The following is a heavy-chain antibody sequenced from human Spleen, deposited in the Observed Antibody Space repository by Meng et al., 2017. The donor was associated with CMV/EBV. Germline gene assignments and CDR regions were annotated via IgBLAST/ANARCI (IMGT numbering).Heavy chain of an antibody. D-gene: IGHD3-10*01. CDR1: GGPFSTYA. V-gene: IGHV1-69*11. CDR3: ATDGPGGGSYCLY. Sequence: CKASGGPFSTYAITWVRQAPGQGLEWMGTIIPMGETAIYTQKFRSRVTITADESTTTAHMEISGLTSEDTAVYYCATDGPGGGSYCLYWGQGTLVTVSS. CDR2: IIPMGETA. J-gene: IGHJ4*02.